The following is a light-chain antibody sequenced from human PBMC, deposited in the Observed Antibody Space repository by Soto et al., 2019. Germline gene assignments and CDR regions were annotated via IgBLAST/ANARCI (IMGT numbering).Light chain of an antibody. Sequence: GDRVTIPCRASQSISTSLAWYQQRPGKAPKFLIYGASTLGSGAPSRFSGSGSGTEFTLTISSLQPDDFATYYCQQYNSYPLTFGGGTKVDIK. J-gene: IGKJ4*01. V-gene: IGKV1-5*03. CDR2: GAS. CDR1: QSISTS. CDR3: QQYNSYPLT.